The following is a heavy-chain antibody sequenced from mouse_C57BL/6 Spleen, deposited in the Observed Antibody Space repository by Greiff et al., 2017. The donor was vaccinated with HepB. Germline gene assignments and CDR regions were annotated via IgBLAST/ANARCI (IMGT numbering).Heavy chain of an antibody. D-gene: IGHD2-4*01. V-gene: IGHV1-64*01. J-gene: IGHJ3*01. CDR1: GYTFTSYR. Sequence: QVHVKQPGAELVKPGASVKLSCKASGYTFTSYRMHWVKQRPGQGLEWIGMIHPNSGSTNYNEKFKSKATLTVDKSSSTAYMQLSSLTSEDSAVYYCARGGYDYDGGTWFAYWGQGTLVTVSA. CDR2: IHPNSGST. CDR3: ARGGYDYDGGTWFAY.